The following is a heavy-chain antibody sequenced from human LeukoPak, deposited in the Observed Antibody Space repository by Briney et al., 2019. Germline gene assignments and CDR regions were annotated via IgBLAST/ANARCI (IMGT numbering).Heavy chain of an antibody. Sequence: GGSLRLSCAASGFTFSSYAMSWVRQAPGKGLECVATIKQDGSEKYYVDSVKGRFTISRDNAKNSLYLQMNSLRAEDTAVYYCARDPSGCFDYWGQGTLVTVSS. D-gene: IGHD6-19*01. CDR1: GFTFSSYA. V-gene: IGHV3-7*01. J-gene: IGHJ4*02. CDR2: IKQDGSEK. CDR3: ARDPSGCFDY.